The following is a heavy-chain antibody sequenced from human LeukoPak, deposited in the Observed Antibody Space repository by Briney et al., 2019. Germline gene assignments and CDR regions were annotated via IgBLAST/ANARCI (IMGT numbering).Heavy chain of an antibody. CDR1: GYTFTSYD. CDR2: MNPNSGNT. Sequence: ASVKVSCKSSGYTFTSYDINWVRQATGQGLEWMGWMNPNSGNTGYAQKFQGRVTMTRNTSISTAYMELSSLRSEDTAVYYCARVVSGWYVSDYYYYMDVWGKGTTVTVS. CDR3: ARVVSGWYVSDYYYYMDV. D-gene: IGHD6-19*01. J-gene: IGHJ6*03. V-gene: IGHV1-8*01.